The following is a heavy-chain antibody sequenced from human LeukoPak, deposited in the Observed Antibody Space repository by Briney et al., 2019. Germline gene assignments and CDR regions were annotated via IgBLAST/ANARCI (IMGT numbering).Heavy chain of an antibody. Sequence: MASETLSLTSTVSGGSISSYYWSWIRQPPGKGLEWIGYIYYSGSTNYNPSLKSRVTISVDTSKNQFSLKLSSVTAADTAVYYCARDSVGGFDYWGQGTLVTVSS. V-gene: IGHV4-59*01. D-gene: IGHD3-10*01. CDR2: IYYSGST. CDR3: ARDSVGGFDY. J-gene: IGHJ4*02. CDR1: GGSISSYY.